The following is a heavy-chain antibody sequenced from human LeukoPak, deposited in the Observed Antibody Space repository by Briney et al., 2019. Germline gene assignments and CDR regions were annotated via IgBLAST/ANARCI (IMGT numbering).Heavy chain of an antibody. CDR1: GGSFSGYY. Sequence: SETLSLTCAVYGGSFSGYYWSWIRQPPGKGLEWIGEINHSGSTNYNPSLKSRVTISVDTSKNQFSLKLSSVTAADTAVYYCARLLPLRYSDWPRTGQYYYYYYYMDVWGKGTTVTISS. D-gene: IGHD3-9*01. J-gene: IGHJ6*03. CDR2: INHSGST. V-gene: IGHV4-34*01. CDR3: ARLLPLRYSDWPRTGQYYYYYYYMDV.